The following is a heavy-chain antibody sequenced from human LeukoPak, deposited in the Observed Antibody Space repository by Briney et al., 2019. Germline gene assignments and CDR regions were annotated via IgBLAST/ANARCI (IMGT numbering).Heavy chain of an antibody. J-gene: IGHJ4*02. CDR3: ARALYTSGWYPDYFDY. CDR2: IKRDGNDK. V-gene: IGHV3-7*01. CDR1: GFAFSNYW. D-gene: IGHD6-19*01. Sequence: PGGPLRLSCAASGFAFSNYWMSWVRQAPGKGVEWVANIKRDGNDKYYVDSVKGRFTISRDNAENSLYLEVNSLRAEDTAVYYCARALYTSGWYPDYFDYWGQGTLVTVSS.